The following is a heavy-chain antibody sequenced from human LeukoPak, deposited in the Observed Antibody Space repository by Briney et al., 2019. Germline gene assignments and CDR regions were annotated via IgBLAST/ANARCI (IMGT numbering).Heavy chain of an antibody. D-gene: IGHD1-26*01. J-gene: IGHJ4*02. CDR2: INPNSGGT. CDR1: GYTFTGYY. CDR3: ARDKGGSYFLLDY. V-gene: IGHV1-2*02. Sequence: GASVKVSCKASGYTFTGYYMHWVRRAPGQGLEWMGWINPNSGGTNYAQKFQGRVTMTRDTSISTAYMELSRLRSDDTAVYYCARDKGGSYFLLDYWGQGTLVTVSS.